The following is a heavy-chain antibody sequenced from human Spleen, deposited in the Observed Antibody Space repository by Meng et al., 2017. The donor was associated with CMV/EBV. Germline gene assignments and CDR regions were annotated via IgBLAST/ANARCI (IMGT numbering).Heavy chain of an antibody. V-gene: IGHV1-8*01. CDR1: GYTFMTYD. J-gene: IGHJ4*02. CDR2: MSPNIGQT. D-gene: IGHD1-1*01. Sequence: ASVKVSCKASGYTFMTYDINWVRQAPGQGLEWMGWMSPNIGQTGLIQKFQGRVTMTRDTSTSTAFLELTSLSSDDTAVDYCAREYNWGSDYWGQGTLVTVSS. CDR3: AREYNWGSDY.